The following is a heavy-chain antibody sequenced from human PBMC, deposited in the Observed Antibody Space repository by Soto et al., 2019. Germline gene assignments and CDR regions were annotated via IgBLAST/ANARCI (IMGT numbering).Heavy chain of an antibody. CDR3: ARGQGVILVYYYMAF. V-gene: IGHV1-3*01. CDR2: INAGNGNT. Sequence: ASVKVSCKASGYTFTSYAMHWVRQAPGQRLEWMGWINAGNGNTKYSQKFQGRVTITRDTSASTAYMELSSLRSEDTAVYYCARGQGVILVYYYMAFWGKGTTVTVS. D-gene: IGHD3-10*01. CDR1: GYTFTSYA. J-gene: IGHJ6*03.